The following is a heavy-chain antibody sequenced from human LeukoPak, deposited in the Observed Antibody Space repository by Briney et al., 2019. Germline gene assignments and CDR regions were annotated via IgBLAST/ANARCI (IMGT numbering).Heavy chain of an antibody. CDR1: GYTLTELS. CDR3: SSYKNYYDSSGYYFDY. D-gene: IGHD3-22*01. V-gene: IGHV1-24*01. CDR2: FDPEDGET. J-gene: IGHJ4*02. Sequence: ASVKVSCKVSGYTLTELSMHWVRQAPGKGLEWMGGFDPEDGETIYAQKFQGRATMTEDTSTDTAYMELSSLRSEDTAVYYCSSYKNYYDSSGYYFDYWGQGTLVTVSS.